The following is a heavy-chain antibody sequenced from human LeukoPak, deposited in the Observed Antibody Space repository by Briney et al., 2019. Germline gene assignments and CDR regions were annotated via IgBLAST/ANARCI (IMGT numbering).Heavy chain of an antibody. CDR3: ANRLGNEYYFDY. CDR2: INPNSGGT. V-gene: IGHV1-2*02. D-gene: IGHD1-1*01. J-gene: IGHJ4*02. Sequence: ASVKVSCKASGYTFTGYYMHWVRQAPGQGLEWMGWINPNSGGTNYAQKFQGRVTMTRDTSISTAYMELSRLRSDDTTVYYCANRLGNEYYFDYWGRGTLVTVSS. CDR1: GYTFTGYY.